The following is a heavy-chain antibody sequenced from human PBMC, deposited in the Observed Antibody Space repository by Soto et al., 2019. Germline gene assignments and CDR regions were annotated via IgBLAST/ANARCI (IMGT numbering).Heavy chain of an antibody. CDR2: IYSGGST. CDR3: ARTRDYDFWSGYFPYGMDV. CDR1: GFTVSSNY. J-gene: IGHJ6*02. Sequence: EVQLVESGGGLIQPGGSLRLSCAASGFTVSSNYMSWVRQAPGKGLEWVSVIYSGGSTYYADSVKGRFTISRDNSKNTLYLQMNSLRAEDTAVYYCARTRDYDFWSGYFPYGMDVWGQGTTVTVSS. D-gene: IGHD3-3*01. V-gene: IGHV3-53*01.